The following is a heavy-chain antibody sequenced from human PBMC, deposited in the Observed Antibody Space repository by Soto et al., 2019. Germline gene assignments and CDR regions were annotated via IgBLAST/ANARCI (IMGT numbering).Heavy chain of an antibody. J-gene: IGHJ4*02. V-gene: IGHV4-4*02. CDR1: GGSISSSNW. Sequence: QVQLQESGPGLVKPSGTLSLTRAVSGGSISSSNWWSWVRQPPGKGLEWIGEIYHSGSTNYNPSLKSRVAISVDKSKNQFSLKLSSVTAADMAVYYCARTPIRPAAGTVLIHWGQGTLVTVSS. D-gene: IGHD6-13*01. CDR2: IYHSGST. CDR3: ARTPIRPAAGTVLIH.